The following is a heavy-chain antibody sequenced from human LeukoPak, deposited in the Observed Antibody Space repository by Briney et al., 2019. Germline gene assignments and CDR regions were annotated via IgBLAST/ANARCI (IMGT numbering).Heavy chain of an antibody. V-gene: IGHV3-23*01. CDR2: ISGSGGST. Sequence: GGSLRLSCAASGFTFSSYAMSWVRQAPGKGLEWVTAISGSGGSTYYADSVKGRFTISRDNSENTLYLQMNSLRAEDTAVYYCAKDRGELMYYFDYWGKGTLVTVSS. CDR3: AKDRGELMYYFDY. J-gene: IGHJ4*02. CDR1: GFTFSSYA. D-gene: IGHD1-7*01.